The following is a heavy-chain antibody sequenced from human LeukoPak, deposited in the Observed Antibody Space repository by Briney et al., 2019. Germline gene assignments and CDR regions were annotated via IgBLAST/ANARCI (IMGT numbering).Heavy chain of an antibody. V-gene: IGHV4-39*01. CDR3: ARLPRSDFFFRAAAGHTYFDY. CDR2: IYYSGST. J-gene: IGHJ4*02. D-gene: IGHD6-13*01. Sequence: SSETLSLTCTVSGGSISSSSYYWGWIRQPPGKGLEWIGSIYYSGSTYYNPSLKSRVTISVDTSKNQFSLKLSSVTAADTAVYYCARLPRSDFFFRAAAGHTYFDYWGQGTLVTVSS. CDR1: GGSISSSSYY.